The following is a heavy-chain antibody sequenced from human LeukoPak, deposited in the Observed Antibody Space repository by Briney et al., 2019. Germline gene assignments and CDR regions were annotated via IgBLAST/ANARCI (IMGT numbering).Heavy chain of an antibody. CDR1: GFTVSSNY. V-gene: IGHV3-53*01. J-gene: IGHJ5*01. D-gene: IGHD1-26*01. CDR2: IYSGGST. CDR3: ARSIVGAAYWFGY. Sequence: AGGSLRLSCAASGFTVSSNYMSWVRQAPGKGLEWVSVIYSGGSTYYADSVKGRFTISRDNSKNTLYLQMNSLRAEDTAVYYCARSIVGAAYWFGYWGQGTLVTVSS.